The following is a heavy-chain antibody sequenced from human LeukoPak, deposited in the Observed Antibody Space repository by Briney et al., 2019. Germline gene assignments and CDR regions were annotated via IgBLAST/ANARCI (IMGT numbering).Heavy chain of an antibody. J-gene: IGHJ4*02. CDR3: AKDQGYSYGNGVDY. CDR2: IRYDGSNK. V-gene: IGHV3-30*02. Sequence: PGGSLRLSCAASGFTFSSYGMHWVRQAPGKGLEWVAFIRYDGSNKYYADSVKGRFTISSDNSKNTLYLQMNSLRAEDTAVYYCAKDQGYSYGNGVDYWGQGTPVTVSS. D-gene: IGHD5-18*01. CDR1: GFTFSSYG.